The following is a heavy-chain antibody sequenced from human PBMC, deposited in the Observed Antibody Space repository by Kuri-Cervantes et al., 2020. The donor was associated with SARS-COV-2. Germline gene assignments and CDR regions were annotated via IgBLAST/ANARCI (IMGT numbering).Heavy chain of an antibody. CDR3: ARDRGPGQLLYSAFRWFDP. D-gene: IGHD2-2*02. V-gene: IGHV1-18*01. Sequence: ASVKVSCKASGYTFTNYAINWVRQAPGQGLEWMGWLNTHNGNTENVQDLQGRVTMTTDTSTSTAYMELRSLRSEDTAVYYCARDRGPGQLLYSAFRWFDPWGQGTLVTVSS. CDR1: GYTFTNYA. CDR2: LNTHNGNT. J-gene: IGHJ5*02.